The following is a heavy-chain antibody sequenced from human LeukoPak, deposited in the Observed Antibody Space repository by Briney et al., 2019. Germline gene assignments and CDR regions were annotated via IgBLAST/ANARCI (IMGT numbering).Heavy chain of an antibody. CDR2: MNPNSGGT. J-gene: IGHJ4*02. CDR3: ARLHPLYCSSTSCPLFYFDY. D-gene: IGHD2-2*01. CDR1: GYTFTSYD. V-gene: IGHV1-2*02. Sequence: ASVKVSCKASGYTFTSYDINWVRQATGQGLERMGWMNPNSGGTNYAQKFQGRVTMTRDTSISTAYMELSRLRSDDTAVYYCARLHPLYCSSTSCPLFYFDYWGQGTLVTVSS.